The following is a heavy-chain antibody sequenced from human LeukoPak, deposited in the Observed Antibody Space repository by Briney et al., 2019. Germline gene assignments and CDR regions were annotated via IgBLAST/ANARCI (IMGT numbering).Heavy chain of an antibody. D-gene: IGHD3-3*02. V-gene: IGHV3-48*03. CDR2: ISSSGTTI. J-gene: IGHJ4*02. Sequence: GGSLRLSCAASGFTFSSYEMNWVRQAPGKGLGWVSYISSSGTTIYYADSVKGRFTISRDNAKNTLYLQVNTLRADDTAVYYCTSSKNFDYWGQGTLVTVSS. CDR1: GFTFSSYE. CDR3: TSSKNFDY.